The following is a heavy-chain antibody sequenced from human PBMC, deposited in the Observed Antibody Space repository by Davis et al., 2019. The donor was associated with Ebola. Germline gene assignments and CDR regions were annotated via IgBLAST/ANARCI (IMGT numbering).Heavy chain of an antibody. CDR3: SRDSWRRHCSSTSCYLWFDP. J-gene: IGHJ5*02. CDR2: ITTSTYI. D-gene: IGHD2-2*01. CDR1: GFTFSSYS. Sequence: GESLKISCAASGFTFSSYSMSWVRQAPGKGLEWVSSITTSTYIYYADSVRGRFTISRDNAKNSLYLQMDSLRAEDTAVYYCSRDSWRRHCSSTSCYLWFDPWGQGTLVTVSS. V-gene: IGHV3-21*01.